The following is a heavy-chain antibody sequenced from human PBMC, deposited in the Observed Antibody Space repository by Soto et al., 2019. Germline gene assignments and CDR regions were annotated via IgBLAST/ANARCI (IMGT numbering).Heavy chain of an antibody. Sequence: GGSLRLSCAASGFTFSSYWMIWVRRAPGEGLEWVANIKQDGSEKYYVDSVKGRFTISRDNAKNSLYLQMNSLRAEDTAVYYCARDDQDYDFWSGYTSNWFDPWGQGTLVTVSS. V-gene: IGHV3-7*01. D-gene: IGHD3-3*01. CDR3: ARDDQDYDFWSGYTSNWFDP. CDR2: IKQDGSEK. J-gene: IGHJ5*02. CDR1: GFTFSSYW.